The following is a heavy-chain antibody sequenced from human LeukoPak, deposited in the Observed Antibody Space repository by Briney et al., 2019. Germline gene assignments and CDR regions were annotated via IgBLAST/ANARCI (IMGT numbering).Heavy chain of an antibody. CDR2: ISWNSGSI. CDR1: GFTFDDYA. V-gene: IGHV3-9*01. J-gene: IGHJ3*02. CDR3: AKGMFFAPCNAFDI. D-gene: IGHD2-8*01. Sequence: GVSLRLSCAASGFTFDDYAMHWVRHAPGKGLEWVSGISWNSGSIGYADSVKGRFTISRDNGKNSLYLQMKSLRAEDTALYYCAKGMFFAPCNAFDIWGQGTMVTVSS.